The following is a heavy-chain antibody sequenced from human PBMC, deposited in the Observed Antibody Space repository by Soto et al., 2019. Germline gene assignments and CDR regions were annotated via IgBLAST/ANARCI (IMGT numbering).Heavy chain of an antibody. CDR1: GFTFSRYG. J-gene: IGHJ3*02. D-gene: IGHD2-15*01. CDR3: ARDKRGWSAHEAFDI. Sequence: QVQLVESGGGVVQPGRSLRLSCAASGFTFSRYGMHWVRQAPGKGLEWVAVIWYDGSNKYYADSVKGRFTISRDNSKNTLYLQMNSLRAEDTAGYYCARDKRGWSAHEAFDIWGQGTMVTVSS. V-gene: IGHV3-33*01. CDR2: IWYDGSNK.